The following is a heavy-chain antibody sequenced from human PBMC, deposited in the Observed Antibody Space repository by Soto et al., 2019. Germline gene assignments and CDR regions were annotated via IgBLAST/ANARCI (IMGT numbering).Heavy chain of an antibody. V-gene: IGHV3-23*01. J-gene: IGHJ4*02. Sequence: EVQLLESGGDLVQPGGSLRLSCAASGFTFGSHVMNWVRQAPGKGLEWVSTIASSGAPTYYADSVKGRLTISRDNSKNTPYLQLNSLTDDDTAVYFCAKAVEFNTQSGSLKFFDFWGQGALVIVAS. CDR1: GFTFGSHV. CDR3: AKAVEFNTQSGSLKFFDF. CDR2: IASSGAPT. D-gene: IGHD3-10*01.